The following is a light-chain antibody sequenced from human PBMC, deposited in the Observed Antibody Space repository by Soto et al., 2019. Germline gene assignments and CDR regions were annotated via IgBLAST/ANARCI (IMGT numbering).Light chain of an antibody. J-gene: IGKJ4*01. CDR3: QQYNNYPLT. Sequence: DIQMTQSPSTLSASVGDRVTITCRASQSISTWLAWYQQKPGKAPKLLIYKASSLEGGVPSRFSGSGSGTEFNITISSLQPDDFATYYCQQYNNYPLTFDGGTTVDIK. CDR1: QSISTW. V-gene: IGKV1-5*03. CDR2: KAS.